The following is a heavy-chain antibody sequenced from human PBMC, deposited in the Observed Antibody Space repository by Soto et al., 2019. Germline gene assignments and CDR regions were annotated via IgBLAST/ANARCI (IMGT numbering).Heavy chain of an antibody. CDR3: ARDGADYDILTGYYDYYYHGMGV. Sequence: GSLRLSCVASGFAFRSYGMNWVRQAPGKGLEWVSSISTSSSAIYYTDSVKGRFTISRDNARNSLYLQMKSLRAEDTAVYFCARDGADYDILTGYYDYYYHGMGVWGQGTTVTVS. V-gene: IGHV3-21*06. CDR1: GFAFRSYG. J-gene: IGHJ6*02. CDR2: ISTSSSAI. D-gene: IGHD3-9*01.